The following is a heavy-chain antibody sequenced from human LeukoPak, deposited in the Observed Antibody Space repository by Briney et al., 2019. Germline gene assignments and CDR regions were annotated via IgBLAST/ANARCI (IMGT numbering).Heavy chain of an antibody. CDR2: IIPIFGTA. CDR1: GYTFTIH. CDR3: AREVAAAGTLLDWFDP. J-gene: IGHJ5*02. V-gene: IGHV1-69*13. Sequence: ASVKVSCKASGYTFTIHWVRQAPGQGLEWMGGIIPIFGTANYAQKFQGRVTITADESTSTAYMELSSLRSEDTAVYYCAREVAAAGTLLDWFDPWGQGTLVTVSS. D-gene: IGHD6-13*01.